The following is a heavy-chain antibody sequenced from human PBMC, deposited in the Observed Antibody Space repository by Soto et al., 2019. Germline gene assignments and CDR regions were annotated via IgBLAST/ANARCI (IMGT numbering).Heavy chain of an antibody. D-gene: IGHD3-16*01. V-gene: IGHV2-5*02. J-gene: IGHJ5*02. CDR2: IYWDDDK. Sequence: QITLKESGPTLVKPTQTLTLTCTFSGFSLSTSGVGVGWIRQPPGKALEWLALIYWDDDKRYSPSLKSRLTIPNDTAKSQVVLTMSNMDPVDTATYYCAHSRESPYDYVWGSPNWFDPWGQGTLVTVSS. CDR3: AHSRESPYDYVWGSPNWFDP. CDR1: GFSLSTSGVG.